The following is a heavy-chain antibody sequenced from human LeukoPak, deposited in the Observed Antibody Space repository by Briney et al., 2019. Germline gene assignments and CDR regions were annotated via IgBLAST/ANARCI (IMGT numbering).Heavy chain of an antibody. CDR1: GFTFSSYS. D-gene: IGHD1-26*01. V-gene: IGHV3-23*01. J-gene: IGHJ4*02. Sequence: PGGSLRLSCAASGFTFSSYSMNWVRQAPGKGLEWVSVISGSGGSTYYADSVKGHFTISRGTSDNTIYLQMNSLRADDTAVYYCATSPRVTLYVMGDFAYWGQGTLVTVSS. CDR3: ATSPRVTLYVMGDFAY. CDR2: ISGSGGST.